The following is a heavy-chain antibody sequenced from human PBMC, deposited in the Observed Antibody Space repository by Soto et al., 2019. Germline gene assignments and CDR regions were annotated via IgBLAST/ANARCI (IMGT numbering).Heavy chain of an antibody. CDR3: ARLEQLVRWYFDL. CDR1: GGSISSSSYY. Sequence: QLQLQESGPGLVKPSETLSLTCTVSGGSISSSSYYWGWIRQPPGKGLEWIGSIYYSGSTYYNPSLKSRVTIPVDTSKNQFSLKLSSVTAADTAVYYCARLEQLVRWYFDLWGRGTLVTVSS. J-gene: IGHJ2*01. V-gene: IGHV4-39*01. D-gene: IGHD6-6*01. CDR2: IYYSGST.